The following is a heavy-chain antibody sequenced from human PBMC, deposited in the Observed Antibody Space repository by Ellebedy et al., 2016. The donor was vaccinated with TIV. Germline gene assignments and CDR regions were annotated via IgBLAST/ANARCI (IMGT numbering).Heavy chain of an antibody. D-gene: IGHD5-24*01. V-gene: IGHV1-2*04. CDR2: IDPNSGDT. Sequence: ASVEVSCKASGDIFSSYALSWVRQAPGQGLEWMGWIDPNSGDTNYAQKFQGWVTMTRDTSASTAYMELSSLTSEDTAVYYCAREEPNDYNFPFDFWGQGTLVTVSS. J-gene: IGHJ4*02. CDR3: AREEPNDYNFPFDF. CDR1: GDIFSSYA.